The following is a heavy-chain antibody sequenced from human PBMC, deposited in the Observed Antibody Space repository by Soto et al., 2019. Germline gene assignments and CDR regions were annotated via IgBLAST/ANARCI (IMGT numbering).Heavy chain of an antibody. CDR2: ISYDGSNK. J-gene: IGHJ6*02. D-gene: IGHD1-26*01. CDR1: GFTFSNYG. Sequence: QVQLVESGGGVVQPGRSLRLSCAASGFTFSNYGMHWVRQAPGKGLEWVAVISYDGSNKYHADSVKGRFTISRDNSKNTLYLQMNSLRAEDTAVYYCAKVGFSGSSTYYYYYGMDVWGQGTTVTFSS. V-gene: IGHV3-30*18. CDR3: AKVGFSGSSTYYYYYGMDV.